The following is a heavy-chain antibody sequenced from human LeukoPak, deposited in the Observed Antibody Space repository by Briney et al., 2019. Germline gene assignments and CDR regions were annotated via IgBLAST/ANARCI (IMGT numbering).Heavy chain of an antibody. CDR2: ISYDGANK. D-gene: IGHD3-3*01. CDR1: GFTFSRYA. Sequence: SGGSLRLSCAASGFTFSRYAIHWVRQAPGKGLEWVTDISYDGANKYYADSVKGRFTISRDNSKNTVYLQMNSVRSQDTAVYYCARADSTYYDIWSGYQPFDYWGQGTLVTVSS. CDR3: ARADSTYYDIWSGYQPFDY. V-gene: IGHV3-30-3*01. J-gene: IGHJ4*02.